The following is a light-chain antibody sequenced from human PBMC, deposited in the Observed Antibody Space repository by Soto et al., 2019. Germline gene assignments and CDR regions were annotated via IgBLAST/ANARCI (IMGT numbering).Light chain of an antibody. Sequence: EIVMTQSPATLSASPGERATLSCSASQSVSSNLAWYQQKPGQDPRLLIYGASTRATGIPARISGGGSGTEFTITISSLQSEDFAVYYCQQYNNWPSFGQGTKVEIK. CDR1: QSVSSN. CDR3: QQYNNWPS. J-gene: IGKJ1*01. CDR2: GAS. V-gene: IGKV3-15*01.